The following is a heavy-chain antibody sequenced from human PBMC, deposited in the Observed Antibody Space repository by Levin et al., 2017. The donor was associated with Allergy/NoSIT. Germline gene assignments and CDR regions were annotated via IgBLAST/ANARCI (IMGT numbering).Heavy chain of an antibody. CDR3: AKDMRSSIAVAGQNPSDDGMDV. J-gene: IGHJ6*02. Sequence: GGSLRLSCAASGFTFDDYAMHWVRQAPGKGLEWVSGISWNSGSIGYADSVKGRFTISRDNAKNSLYLQMNSLRAEDTALYYCAKDMRSSIAVAGQNPSDDGMDVWGQGTTVTVSS. CDR2: ISWNSGSI. D-gene: IGHD6-19*01. CDR1: GFTFDDYA. V-gene: IGHV3-9*01.